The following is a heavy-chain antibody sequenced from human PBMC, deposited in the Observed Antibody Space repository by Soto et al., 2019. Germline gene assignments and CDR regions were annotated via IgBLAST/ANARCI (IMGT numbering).Heavy chain of an antibody. CDR2: IYYSGST. Sequence: SETLSLTCTVSGGSISSSSYYWGWIRQPPGKGLEWIGSIYYSGSTYYNPSLKSRVTISVDTSKNQFSLKLSSVTAADTAVYYCAELELEYWGQGTLVTVSS. CDR1: GGSISSSSYY. D-gene: IGHD1-7*01. V-gene: IGHV4-39*01. J-gene: IGHJ4*02. CDR3: AELELEY.